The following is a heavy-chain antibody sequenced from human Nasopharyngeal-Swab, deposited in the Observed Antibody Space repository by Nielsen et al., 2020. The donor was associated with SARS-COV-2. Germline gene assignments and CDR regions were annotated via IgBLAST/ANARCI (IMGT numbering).Heavy chain of an antibody. CDR2: ISSSSSYI. V-gene: IGHV3-21*01. D-gene: IGHD6-13*01. Sequence: GGSLRLSYAASGFTFSSYSMNWVRQAPGKGLEWVSSISSSSSYIYYADSVKGRFTISRDNAKNSLYLQMNSLRAEDTAVYYCARDRGIDGRIDYWGQGTLVTVSS. CDR1: GFTFSSYS. CDR3: ARDRGIDGRIDY. J-gene: IGHJ4*02.